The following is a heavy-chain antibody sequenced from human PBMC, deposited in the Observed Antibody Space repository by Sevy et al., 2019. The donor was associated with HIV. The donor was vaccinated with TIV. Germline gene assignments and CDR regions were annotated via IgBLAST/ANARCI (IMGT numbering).Heavy chain of an antibody. Sequence: GGSLRLSCEASGFTLSSYTMNWVRQSPEKGLEWVATFDRTDITHYADSVKGRFIISRDTAKNSLFLQMNSLRDDDTAMYFCVRDERAIASQFDYWGRGTLVTVSS. V-gene: IGHV3-48*02. CDR3: VRDERAIASQFDY. D-gene: IGHD2-21*01. J-gene: IGHJ4*02. CDR2: FDRTDIT. CDR1: GFTLSSYT.